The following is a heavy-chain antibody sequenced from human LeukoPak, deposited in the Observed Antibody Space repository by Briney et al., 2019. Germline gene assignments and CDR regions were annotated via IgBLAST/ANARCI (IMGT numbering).Heavy chain of an antibody. Sequence: GESLKISCQCSGYIFTTYCIDWVRQMPGKSLEWMRIIYPGDSETRYSPSFQGQVTISADRSLNTAFLQWSSLKASDTAMYYCARGFPDIMYDAFDIWGLGTLVTVSS. CDR1: GYIFTTYC. J-gene: IGHJ3*02. CDR2: IYPGDSET. V-gene: IGHV5-51*01. D-gene: IGHD2/OR15-2a*01. CDR3: ARGFPDIMYDAFDI.